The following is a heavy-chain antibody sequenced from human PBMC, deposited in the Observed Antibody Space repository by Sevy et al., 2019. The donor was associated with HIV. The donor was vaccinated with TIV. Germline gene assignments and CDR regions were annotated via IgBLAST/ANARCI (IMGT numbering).Heavy chain of an antibody. CDR3: TTEVSSCYLFDF. V-gene: IGHV3-15*01. D-gene: IGHD3-22*01. CDR1: GFTFSNAW. CDR2: IKSKTDGGTT. Sequence: GGSLRLSCAASGFTFSNAWMSWVRQAPGKGLEWVGRIKSKTDGGTTDYAAPVKGRFTISRDDSKNTLYLQMNSLKTEGAAVYYCTTEVSSCYLFDFWGQGTLVTVSS. J-gene: IGHJ4*02.